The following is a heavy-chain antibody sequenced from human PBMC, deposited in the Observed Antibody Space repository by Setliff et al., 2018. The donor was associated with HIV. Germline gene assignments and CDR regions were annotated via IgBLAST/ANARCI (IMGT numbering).Heavy chain of an antibody. J-gene: IGHJ5*02. V-gene: IGHV1-2*02. CDR3: ARDGMYSNGWTDH. CDR1: GYTFMEYY. CDR2: ISPQRGDP. Sequence: ASVKVSCKASGYTFMEYYIHWLRQAPGQGLEWVGWISPQRGDPKYAQNFEGRVTSTTDTSVNTVYMELRSLRSDDTAVYFCARDGMYSNGWTDHWGQGTLVTVSS. D-gene: IGHD6-19*01.